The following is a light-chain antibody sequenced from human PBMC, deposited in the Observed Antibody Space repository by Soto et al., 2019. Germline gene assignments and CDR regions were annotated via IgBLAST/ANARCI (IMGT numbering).Light chain of an antibody. CDR3: CSYAGSYTLV. CDR1: SSDVGGYDY. V-gene: IGLV2-11*01. Sequence: QSALTQPPSASGSPGQSVTISCTGTSSDVGGYDYVSWYQQLPGKAPKLVIYDVSKRPSGVPDRFSGSKSGNTASLTISGLQAEDEADYYCCSYAGSYTLVFGGGTKLTVL. J-gene: IGLJ2*01. CDR2: DVS.